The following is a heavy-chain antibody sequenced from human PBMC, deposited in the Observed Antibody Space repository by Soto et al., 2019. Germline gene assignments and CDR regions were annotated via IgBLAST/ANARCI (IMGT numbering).Heavy chain of an antibody. V-gene: IGHV3-74*01. D-gene: IGHD4-17*01. J-gene: IGHJ4*02. Sequence: PGGYVRLSCAASGDSFSSYGMHWVRQAPGKGLGWVSRINSDGSSTSYADSVKGRFTISRDNAKNTLYLQMNSLRAEDTAVYYCARVPGGDYGYDYWGQGTLVTVSS. CDR1: GDSFSSYG. CDR2: INSDGSST. CDR3: ARVPGGDYGYDY.